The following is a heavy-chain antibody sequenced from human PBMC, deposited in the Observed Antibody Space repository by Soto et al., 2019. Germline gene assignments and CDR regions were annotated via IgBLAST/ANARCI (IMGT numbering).Heavy chain of an antibody. D-gene: IGHD6-6*01. CDR2: IVVGSGNT. V-gene: IGHV1-58*01. CDR3: VLSPISSIRYYFDY. Sequence: SVKVYCQASGFTFTSSAVQWVRQARGQRLEWIGWIVVGSGNTNYAQKFQERVTITRDMSTSTAYMELSSLRSEDTAVYYCVLSPISSIRYYFDYWGQGTLVTVSS. CDR1: GFTFTSSA. J-gene: IGHJ4*02.